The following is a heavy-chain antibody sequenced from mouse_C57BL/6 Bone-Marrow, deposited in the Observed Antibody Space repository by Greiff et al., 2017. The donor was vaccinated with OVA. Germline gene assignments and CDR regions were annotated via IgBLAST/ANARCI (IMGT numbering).Heavy chain of an antibody. CDR3: ARGLGFHWYFDV. CDR1: GFTFSDYY. J-gene: IGHJ1*03. D-gene: IGHD4-1*01. Sequence: EVKLMESEGGLVQPGSSMKLSCTASGFTFSDYYMAWVRQVPEKGLEWVANINHDGSSTYYLDSLKSRFIISRDNAKNILYLQMSSLKSEDTATYYCARGLGFHWYFDVWGTGTTVTVSS. CDR2: INHDGSST. V-gene: IGHV5-16*01.